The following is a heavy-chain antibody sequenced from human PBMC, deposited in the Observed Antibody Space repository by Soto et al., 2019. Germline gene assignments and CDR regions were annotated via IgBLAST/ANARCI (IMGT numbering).Heavy chain of an antibody. CDR3: GNYVTARYAYFDY. J-gene: IGHJ4*02. Sequence: LRICRASCMFTVTSSCIAVVFKAPGKGLVWVSGISSIGGSTYYADCVKGRFTISRDNSKNTLYLQMNSLRAEDTAVYYCGNYVTARYAYFDYSGQRPFLTVS. V-gene: IGHV3-23*01. D-gene: IGHD6-6*01. CDR2: ISSIGGST. CDR1: MFTVTSSC.